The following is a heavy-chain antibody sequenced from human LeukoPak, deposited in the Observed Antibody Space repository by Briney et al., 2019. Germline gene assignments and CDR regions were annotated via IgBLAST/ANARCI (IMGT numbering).Heavy chain of an antibody. CDR1: GGSFSGYY. Sequence: SETLSLTCAVYGGSFSGYYWSWIRQPPGKGLEWIGEINHSGSTNYNPSLKSRVTISVDRSKNQFSLKLSSVTAADTAVYYCARGKLGYCSGGSCYRDAFDIWGQGTMVTVSS. CDR3: ARGKLGYCSGGSCYRDAFDI. CDR2: INHSGST. J-gene: IGHJ3*02. V-gene: IGHV4-34*01. D-gene: IGHD2-15*01.